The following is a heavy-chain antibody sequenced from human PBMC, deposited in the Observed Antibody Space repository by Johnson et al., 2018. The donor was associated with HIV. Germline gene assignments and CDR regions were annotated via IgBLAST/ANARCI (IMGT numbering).Heavy chain of an antibody. CDR3: TVRISMILALTRRDQDI. V-gene: IGHV3-15*01. CDR2: IKSKTDGGTT. Sequence: VQLVESGGGLVQPGGSLRLSCAASGFTFSDASMSWVRQAPGKGLEWVGRIKSKTDGGTTYYAAPVKGGFTISRDDSKNTLYLQMNSLKTEDSAVYYCTVRISMILALTRRDQDIWGQGTMVTVSS. CDR1: GFTFSDAS. D-gene: IGHD3-22*01. J-gene: IGHJ3*02.